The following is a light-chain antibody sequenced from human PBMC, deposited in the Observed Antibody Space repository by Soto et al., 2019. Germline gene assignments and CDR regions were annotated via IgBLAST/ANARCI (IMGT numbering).Light chain of an antibody. CDR1: SGFVGSFSL. V-gene: IGLV2-14*02. CDR2: EGH. CDR3: SSYTTNITPVV. J-gene: IGLJ2*01. Sequence: QSALAQPASVSGSPGQSITISCTGTSGFVGSFSLVSWYQQHPGKAPKVMISEGHRRPSGVSNRFSGSKSGNTASLTISGLQAEDEADYYCSSYTTNITPVVFGGGTQLTVL.